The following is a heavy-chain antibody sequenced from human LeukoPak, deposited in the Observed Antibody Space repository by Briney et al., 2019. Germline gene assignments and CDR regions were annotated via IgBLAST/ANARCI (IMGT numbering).Heavy chain of an antibody. CDR1: GGSFSGYY. D-gene: IGHD3-3*01. V-gene: IGHV4-34*01. J-gene: IGHJ5*02. Sequence: ETLSLTFAVYGGSFSGYYWSWIRPPPGKGLEWVWGINHSGSTNYNPSLKSRVTISVDTSKNQFSLKLSSVTAADTAVYYCARQTGYDFWSGYLSPHGWFDPWGQGTLVTVSS. CDR3: ARQTGYDFWSGYLSPHGWFDP. CDR2: INHSGST.